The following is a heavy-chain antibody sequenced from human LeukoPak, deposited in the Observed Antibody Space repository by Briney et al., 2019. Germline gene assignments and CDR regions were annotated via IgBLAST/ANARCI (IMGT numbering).Heavy chain of an antibody. D-gene: IGHD2-15*01. Sequence: GASVKVSCKASGYTFTGYYMHWVRQAPGQGLEWMGRINPNSGGTNYAQKFQGRVTMTRDTSISTAYMELSRLRSDDTAVYYCARVRYCSGGSCYSYQPPFDPWGQGTLVTVSS. CDR1: GYTFTGYY. V-gene: IGHV1-2*06. CDR3: ARVRYCSGGSCYSYQPPFDP. CDR2: INPNSGGT. J-gene: IGHJ5*02.